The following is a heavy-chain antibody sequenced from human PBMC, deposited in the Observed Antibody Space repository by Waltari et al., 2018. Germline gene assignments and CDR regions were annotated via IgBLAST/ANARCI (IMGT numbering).Heavy chain of an antibody. CDR3: ARLPTKYYDSIGWGFFDQ. V-gene: IGHV4-59*08. J-gene: IGHJ4*02. Sequence: HVQLQESGPGLVKPSETLSLPCTVPGDFLSDDHWTWLRQAPGQGLEWIAYLRNTGATKCTPSLESLVTVSAVTSKKQFSLRLTSVTAADTAVYYCARLPTKYYDSIGWGFFDQWGQGILVTVSS. CDR1: GDFLSDDH. CDR2: LRNTGAT. D-gene: IGHD3-22*01.